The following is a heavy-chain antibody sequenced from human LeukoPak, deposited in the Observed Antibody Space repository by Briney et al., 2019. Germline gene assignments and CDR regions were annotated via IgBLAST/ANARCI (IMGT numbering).Heavy chain of an antibody. CDR3: ARHYSVRGPYSGYDPAYDN. CDR1: GYSFTSYW. V-gene: IGHV5-51*01. D-gene: IGHD5-12*01. J-gene: IGHJ4*02. Sequence: GESLKISCKGSGYSFTSYWIGRVRQMPGKGLEWMGIIYPGDSDTRYSPSFQGQVTISADKSISTAYLQWSSLKASDTAMYYCARHYSVRGPYSGYDPAYDNWGQGTLVTVSS. CDR2: IYPGDSDT.